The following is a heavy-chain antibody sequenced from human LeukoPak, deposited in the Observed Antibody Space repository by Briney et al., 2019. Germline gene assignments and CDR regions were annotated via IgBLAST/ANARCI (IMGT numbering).Heavy chain of an antibody. CDR1: GFTFSSYA. V-gene: IGHV3-23*01. Sequence: GGSLRLSCAASGFTFSSYAMSWVRQAPGKGLEWVSAISGSGGSTYYADSVKGRFTISRDNSKNTLYLQMSSLRAEDTAVYYCAKDGVISGSYSAFDIWGQGTMVTVSS. CDR2: ISGSGGST. D-gene: IGHD1-26*01. CDR3: AKDGVISGSYSAFDI. J-gene: IGHJ3*02.